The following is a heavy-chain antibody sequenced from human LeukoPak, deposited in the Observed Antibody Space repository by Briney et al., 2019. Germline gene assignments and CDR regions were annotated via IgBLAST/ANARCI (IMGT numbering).Heavy chain of an antibody. J-gene: IGHJ4*02. CDR1: GGSISSADFY. CDR2: IYYSGSA. Sequence: SETLSLTCTVSGGSISSADFYWSWIRQHPGKGLEWIGFIYYSGSAYYNPSLKSRVSISIDTSKNQFSLTLNSVTAADTAVYYCARGSDFFDYWGQGTLVTVSS. CDR3: ARGSDFFDY. V-gene: IGHV4-31*03.